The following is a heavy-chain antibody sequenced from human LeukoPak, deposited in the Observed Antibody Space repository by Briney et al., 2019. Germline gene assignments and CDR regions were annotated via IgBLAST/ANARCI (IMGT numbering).Heavy chain of an antibody. Sequence: PGGSLRLSCAASGFTFSGYWMNWVRQPPGKGLEWVANLNQDGSEKYYVDSVKGRFTISRDNARSSLYLQMNSLRAEDTGLYYCARDPSRRYTYGYGDSWGQGTLVTVSS. D-gene: IGHD5-18*01. CDR1: GFTFSGYW. V-gene: IGHV3-7*01. CDR3: ARDPSRRYTYGYGDS. J-gene: IGHJ4*02. CDR2: LNQDGSEK.